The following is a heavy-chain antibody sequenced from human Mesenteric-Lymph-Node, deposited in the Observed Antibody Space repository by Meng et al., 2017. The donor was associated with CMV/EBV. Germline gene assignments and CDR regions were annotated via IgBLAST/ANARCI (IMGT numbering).Heavy chain of an antibody. J-gene: IGHJ5*02. CDR1: GRSVTSGNYY. Sequence: LPCSVSGRSVTSGNYYWPWIRQPPGKGLEWIGYIYRDRSTNYNPSLKSRVSISVDTPNNQFSLKLTSVTAADTAIYYCARDSGSQISWGQGTLVTVSS. CDR2: IYRDRST. CDR3: ARDSGSQIS. V-gene: IGHV4-61*01. D-gene: IGHD3-10*01.